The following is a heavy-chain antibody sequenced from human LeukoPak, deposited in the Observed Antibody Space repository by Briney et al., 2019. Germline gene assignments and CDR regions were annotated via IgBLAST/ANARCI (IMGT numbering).Heavy chain of an antibody. CDR1: GFTFANYV. J-gene: IGHJ4*02. Sequence: GGSLRLSCAASGFTFANYVTHWVRQAPGKGLEWVAVISYDGSNKYYADSVKGRFTISRDNSKNTLYLQMNSLRAEDTAVYYCFGLYYYDSSEYWGQGTLVTVSS. CDR2: ISYDGSNK. V-gene: IGHV3-30*03. D-gene: IGHD3-22*01. CDR3: FGLYYYDSSEY.